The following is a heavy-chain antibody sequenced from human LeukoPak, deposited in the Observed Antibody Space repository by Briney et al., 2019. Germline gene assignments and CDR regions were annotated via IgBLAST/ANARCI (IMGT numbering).Heavy chain of an antibody. CDR1: GGSISSGDYY. V-gene: IGHV4-30-4*01. D-gene: IGHD3-10*01. J-gene: IGHJ4*02. CDR3: AREISMVRGVTKRHFDY. CDR2: IYYSGST. Sequence: PSETLSLTCTVSGGSISSGDYYWSWIRQPPGKGLEWIGYIYYSGSTYYNPSLKSRVTISVDTSKNQFSLKLSSVTAAGTAVYYCAREISMVRGVTKRHFDYWGQGTLVTVSS.